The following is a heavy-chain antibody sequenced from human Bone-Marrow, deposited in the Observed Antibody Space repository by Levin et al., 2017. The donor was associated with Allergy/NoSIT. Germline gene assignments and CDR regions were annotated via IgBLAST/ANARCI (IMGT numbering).Heavy chain of an antibody. J-gene: IGHJ4*02. CDR3: ATDGYGDNDDY. V-gene: IGHV3-33*03. CDR1: GFMFSKYG. Sequence: GGSLRLSCAASGFMFSKYGMYWVRQTPGKRLEWVAMIWYDGSNKFYADSVKGRFTISRDNSKNILYLQMNSLRVEDTALYFCATDGYGDNDDYWGQGTLVTVSS. D-gene: IGHD4-17*01. CDR2: IWYDGSNK.